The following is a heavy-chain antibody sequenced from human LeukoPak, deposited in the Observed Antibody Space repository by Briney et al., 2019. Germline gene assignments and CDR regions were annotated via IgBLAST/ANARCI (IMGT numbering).Heavy chain of an antibody. CDR1: GASISNYY. J-gene: IGHJ4*02. CDR2: IYYSGST. V-gene: IGHV4-59*01. Sequence: PSETLSLTCAVSGASISNYYWSWIRQPPGKGLEWIWYIYYSGSTNYNPSLKSRVTISVDTSKNQFSLKLSSVTAADTAVYYCARKGSSGYYSPYFDYWGQGTLVTVSS. D-gene: IGHD3-22*01. CDR3: ARKGSSGYYSPYFDY.